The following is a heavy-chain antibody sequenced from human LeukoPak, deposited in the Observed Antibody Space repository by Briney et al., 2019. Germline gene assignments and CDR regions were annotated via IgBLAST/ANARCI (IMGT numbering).Heavy chain of an antibody. CDR2: FDPEDGET. V-gene: IGHV1-24*01. CDR1: GYTLTELS. CDR3: ATIHSGSYYYGFDY. J-gene: IGHJ4*02. Sequence: ASVKVSCEVSGYTLTELSMHWVRQAPGKGLEWMGGFDPEDGETIYAQKFQGRVTMTEDTSTDTAYMELSSLRSEDTAVYYCATIHSGSYYYGFDYWGQGTLVTVSS. D-gene: IGHD1-26*01.